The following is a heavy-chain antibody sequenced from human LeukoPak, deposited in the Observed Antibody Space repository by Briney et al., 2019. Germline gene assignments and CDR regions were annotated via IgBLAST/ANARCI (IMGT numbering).Heavy chain of an antibody. CDR3: ARGYSSGWSPFDY. V-gene: IGHV3-74*01. J-gene: IGHJ4*02. D-gene: IGHD6-19*01. Sequence: GGSLRLSCAASGFTFSSYWMHWVRQAPGKGLVWVSRINSDGSSTSYANSVKGRFTISRDNAKNTLYLQMNSLRAEDTAVYYCARGYSSGWSPFDYWGQGTLVTVSS. CDR1: GFTFSSYW. CDR2: INSDGSST.